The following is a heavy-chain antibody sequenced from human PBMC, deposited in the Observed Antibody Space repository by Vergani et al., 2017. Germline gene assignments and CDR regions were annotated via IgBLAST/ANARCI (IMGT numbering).Heavy chain of an antibody. Sequence: EVQVVESGGGLITPAASLRLSCVVSGITFKNAWINWVRQAPGKGLEWIGRIRSKNDGGTADYAAPLKGRFTISRDDSKDSAFLLVNNLKTEDTAVYFCYTDYHDYWGQGTLVTVSS. D-gene: IGHD2-2*02. J-gene: IGHJ4*02. CDR3: YTDYHDY. CDR2: IRSKNDGGTA. V-gene: IGHV3-15*01. CDR1: GITFKNAW.